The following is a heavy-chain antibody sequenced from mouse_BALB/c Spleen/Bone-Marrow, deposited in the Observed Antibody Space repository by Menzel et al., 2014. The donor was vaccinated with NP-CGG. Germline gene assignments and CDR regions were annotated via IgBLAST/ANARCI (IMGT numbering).Heavy chain of an antibody. V-gene: IGHV5-9-1*01. D-gene: IGHD1-1*01. J-gene: IGHJ4*01. CDR3: ARSLYDYDAMDY. Sequence: DVKLVESRGGLVKPGGSLKLSCAASGFTFSSYAMSWVRQTPEKRLEWVATISSGGSYTYYADSGKGRLTISRDNAKNTLYLQMSSLRSEDTAMYYCARSLYDYDAMDYWGQGTSVTVSS. CDR1: GFTFSSYA. CDR2: ISSGGSYT.